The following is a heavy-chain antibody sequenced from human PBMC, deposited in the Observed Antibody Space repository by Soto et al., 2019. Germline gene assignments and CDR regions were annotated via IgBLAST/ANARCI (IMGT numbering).Heavy chain of an antibody. D-gene: IGHD2-21*01. J-gene: IGHJ6*02. CDR2: ISAYNGNT. CDR3: ARGEIVVPPNGMDV. V-gene: IGHV1-18*01. CDR1: GYTFSSYF. Sequence: ASVKVSCKASGYTFSSYFISWVRQAPGQGLEWMGWISAYNGNTNYAQNLQGRVTMTTDTSTSTAYMELRSLRSEDTAVYYCARGEIVVPPNGMDVWGQGTTVTVSS.